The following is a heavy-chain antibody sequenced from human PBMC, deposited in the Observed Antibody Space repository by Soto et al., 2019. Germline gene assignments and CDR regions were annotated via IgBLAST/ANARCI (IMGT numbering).Heavy chain of an antibody. D-gene: IGHD2-21*01. CDR1: GYTFANYG. J-gene: IGHJ4*02. CDR2: ITPYNGNT. V-gene: IGHV1-18*01. Sequence: QVQLVQSGAAVKKPGASVKVSCKASGYTFANYGISWVRQAPGQGLEWMGWITPYNGNTNYAQNHQGRLTMTTDTTTSTAYTELRSLRSDDTAVYYCAKGEGFLDYWGQGTLVTVSS. CDR3: AKGEGFLDY.